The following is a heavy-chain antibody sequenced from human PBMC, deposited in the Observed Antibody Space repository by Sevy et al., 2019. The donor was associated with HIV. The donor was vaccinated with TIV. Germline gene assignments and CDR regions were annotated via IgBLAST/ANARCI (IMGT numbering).Heavy chain of an antibody. CDR1: GFTFSVYW. CDR2: IKGDGSAK. D-gene: IGHD3-16*01. V-gene: IGHV3-7*01. J-gene: IGHJ4*02. CDR3: AHGTIGRFDS. Sequence: GGSLRLSCAASGFTFSVYWMNWVRQAPGKGLEWVANIKGDGSAKHYVDSVEGRFTISGDNGKNLLYLQMNSVRDEDTAVYYCAHGTIGRFDSWGQGTLVTVSS.